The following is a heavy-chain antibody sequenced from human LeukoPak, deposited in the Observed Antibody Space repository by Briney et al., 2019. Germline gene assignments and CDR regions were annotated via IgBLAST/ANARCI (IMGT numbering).Heavy chain of an antibody. Sequence: GGSLRLSCAASRFTFNAMSWVRQAPGKGLEWVSAISARGGTTYYADSVKGRFTISRDNSKNTLYLQMNSLGAEGTAVYYCAKEVAIPVAVDAFERWGQGTLVTVSS. CDR1: RFTFNA. V-gene: IGHV3-23*01. D-gene: IGHD6-19*01. CDR2: ISARGGTT. CDR3: AKEVAIPVAVDAFER. J-gene: IGHJ3*02.